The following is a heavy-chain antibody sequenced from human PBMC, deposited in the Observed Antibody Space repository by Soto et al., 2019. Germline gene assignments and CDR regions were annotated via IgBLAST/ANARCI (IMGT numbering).Heavy chain of an antibody. J-gene: IGHJ4*02. CDR2: ITSSGTTV. CDR3: ARGSSNWAYYFDF. V-gene: IGHV3-48*02. CDR1: GFTFSSYS. D-gene: IGHD6-13*01. Sequence: EVHLVESGGGLVQPGGSLRLSCAASGFTFSSYSLNWVRQAPGKGLEWVSYITSSGTTVYYADSVRGRFTISRDNAKNSLYVQMNSLGDDDTAVYYCARGSSNWAYYFDFWGQGTLVTVSS.